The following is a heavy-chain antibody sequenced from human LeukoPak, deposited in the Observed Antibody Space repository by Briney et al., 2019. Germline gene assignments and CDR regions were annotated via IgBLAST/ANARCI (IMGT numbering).Heavy chain of an antibody. D-gene: IGHD3-10*01. CDR3: AREWFGELPYYYYGMDV. J-gene: IGHJ6*02. V-gene: IGHV3-20*04. CDR2: INWNGGST. CDR1: GFTFDDYG. Sequence: GGSLRLSCAASGFTFDDYGMSWVRQAPGKGLEWVSGINWNGGSTGYADSVKGRFTISRDNAKNSLYLQMNSLRAEDTAVYYCAREWFGELPYYYYGMDVWGQGTTVTVSS.